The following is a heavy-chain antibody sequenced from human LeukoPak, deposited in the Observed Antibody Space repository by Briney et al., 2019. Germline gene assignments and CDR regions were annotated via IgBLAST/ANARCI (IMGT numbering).Heavy chain of an antibody. V-gene: IGHV3-48*03. Sequence: GGSLRLSCAASGFTFSSYEMKWDRQAPGKGLEWVSYISSGGSIIYYADSVKGRFTISRDNAKNSLYLQMNSLRAEDTALYYCASHTTTEAFDIWGQGTMVTVSS. D-gene: IGHD1-14*01. CDR2: ISSGGSII. CDR1: GFTFSSYE. CDR3: ASHTTTEAFDI. J-gene: IGHJ3*02.